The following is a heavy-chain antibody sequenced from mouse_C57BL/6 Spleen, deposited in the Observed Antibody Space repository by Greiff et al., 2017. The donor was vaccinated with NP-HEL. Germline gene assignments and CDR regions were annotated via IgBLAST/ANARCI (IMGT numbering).Heavy chain of an antibody. V-gene: IGHV2-2*01. CDR3: ARTPTVVADYARDY. CDR2: IWSGGST. J-gene: IGHJ4*01. CDR1: GFSLTSYG. D-gene: IGHD1-1*01. Sequence: QVQLQQSGPGLVQPSQSLSITCTVSGFSLTSYGVHWVRQSPGKGLEWLGVIWSGGSTDYNAAFISRLSISKDNSKSQVFFKMNTLQADSTAIDYCARTPTVVADYARDYWGQGTSVTVSS.